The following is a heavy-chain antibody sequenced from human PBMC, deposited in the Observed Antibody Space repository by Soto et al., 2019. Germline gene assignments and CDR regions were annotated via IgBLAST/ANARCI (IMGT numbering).Heavy chain of an antibody. V-gene: IGHV1-3*01. CDR2: INVGNGNT. Sequence: QVYLVQSGAEVKKPGASVKVSCKASGYTFTSYAMHWVRQAPGQGLEWMGRINVGNGNTEYSQKFQGRVTITRDSSVSTAYMELSWLRSEDTAVYYCAREGELCGGKCWTYYLLDPWGQGTLVTGSS. J-gene: IGHJ5*02. CDR3: AREGELCGGKCWTYYLLDP. CDR1: GYTFTSYA. D-gene: IGHD2-21*01.